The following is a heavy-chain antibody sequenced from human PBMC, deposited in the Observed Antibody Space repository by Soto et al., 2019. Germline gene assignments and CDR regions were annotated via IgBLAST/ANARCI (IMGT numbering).Heavy chain of an antibody. J-gene: IGHJ5*01. D-gene: IGHD1-26*01. V-gene: IGHV5-51*01. Sequence: PGESLKISCEGSGYTFTYYWIGWVRQMPGKGLEWMGVTYPFDSDTRYSPSFQGRVTISAVQSTNTAYLELSRLQASDTAKYYCGRQYGGATTGIDSWGEGTLVTVSS. CDR2: TYPFDSDT. CDR3: GRQYGGATTGIDS. CDR1: GYTFTYYW.